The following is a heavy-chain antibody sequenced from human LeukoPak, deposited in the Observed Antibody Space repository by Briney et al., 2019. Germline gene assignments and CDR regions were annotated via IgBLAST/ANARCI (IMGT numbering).Heavy chain of an antibody. CDR2: INSNGGRT. V-gene: IGHV3-64D*09. Sequence: GGSLRLSCSASGFTFKKYAMHWVRQAPGKGLEYVSAINSNGGRTYYADSVKGIFTISRDNSKNTLYLQMSSLRVDDTAVYYCVKDLYYDNSGYYSGAFDYWGQGTLVTVSS. D-gene: IGHD3-22*01. CDR3: VKDLYYDNSGYYSGAFDY. CDR1: GFTFKKYA. J-gene: IGHJ4*02.